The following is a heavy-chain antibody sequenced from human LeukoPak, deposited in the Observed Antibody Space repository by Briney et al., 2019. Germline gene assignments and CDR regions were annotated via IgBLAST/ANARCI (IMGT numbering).Heavy chain of an antibody. V-gene: IGHV1-2*02. Sequence: ASVKVSCKASGYTFTGYYMHWVRQAPGQGLEWMGWINPNSGGTNYAQKFQGRVTMTRDTSISTAYMELSRLRSDDTAVYHCARPQYSGSYYLFDYWGQGTLVTVSS. CDR2: INPNSGGT. D-gene: IGHD1-26*01. CDR1: GYTFTGYY. CDR3: ARPQYSGSYYLFDY. J-gene: IGHJ4*02.